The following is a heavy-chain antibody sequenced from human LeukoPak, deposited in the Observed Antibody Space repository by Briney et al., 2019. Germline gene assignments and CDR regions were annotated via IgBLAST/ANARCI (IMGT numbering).Heavy chain of an antibody. CDR1: GFTFSSYG. J-gene: IGHJ4*02. CDR2: IWYDGSNK. V-gene: IGHV3-33*06. Sequence: GGSLRLSCAASGFTFSSYGMHWVGQAPGKGLEWVAVIWYDGSNKYYADSVKGRFTISRDNSKNTLYLQMNSLRAEDTAVYYCAKDHIGVTAFDYWGQGTLVTVSS. CDR3: AKDHIGVTAFDY. D-gene: IGHD2-21*02.